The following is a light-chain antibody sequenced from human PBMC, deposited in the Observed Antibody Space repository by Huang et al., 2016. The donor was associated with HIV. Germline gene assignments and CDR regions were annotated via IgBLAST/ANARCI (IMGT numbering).Light chain of an antibody. V-gene: IGKV3D-15*01. Sequence: EVVMTQSPATLSVSPGERATLSCRASQRVSSNAAWYPRKTGQAPRLLIYGASTRATGSPARFSGSGSGTEFTLTISSLQSEDFAVYYCQQYNNWPPVTFGQGTKLEIK. CDR3: QQYNNWPPVT. CDR2: GAS. J-gene: IGKJ2*01. CDR1: QRVSSN.